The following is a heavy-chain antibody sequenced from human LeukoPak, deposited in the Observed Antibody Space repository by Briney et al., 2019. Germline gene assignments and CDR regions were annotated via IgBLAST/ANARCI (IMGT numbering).Heavy chain of an antibody. J-gene: IGHJ3*02. CDR3: ARDSTMIVVALDAFDI. V-gene: IGHV1-2*02. CDR1: GYTFTGYY. D-gene: IGHD3-22*01. Sequence: ASVKVSCKASGYTFTGYYMHWVRQAPGQGLEWMGWINPNSGGTNYAQKFQGRVTMTRDTAISTAYMELSRLRSDATAVYYCARDSTMIVVALDAFDIWGQGTMVTVSS. CDR2: INPNSGGT.